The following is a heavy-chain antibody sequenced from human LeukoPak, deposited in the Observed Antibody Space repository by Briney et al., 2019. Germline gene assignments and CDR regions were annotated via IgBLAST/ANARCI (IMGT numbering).Heavy chain of an antibody. Sequence: GGSLRLSCAASGISFSSYSMNWVRQAPGKGLEWVSYISSSYSTIYYAESVKGRFTISRDNAKNSLNLQMNSLRDEDTAVYYRARSMGGVRGIAFDIWGQGTMVTVSS. D-gene: IGHD3-10*02. CDR3: ARSMGGVRGIAFDI. J-gene: IGHJ3*02. CDR1: GISFSSYS. CDR2: ISSSYSTI. V-gene: IGHV3-48*02.